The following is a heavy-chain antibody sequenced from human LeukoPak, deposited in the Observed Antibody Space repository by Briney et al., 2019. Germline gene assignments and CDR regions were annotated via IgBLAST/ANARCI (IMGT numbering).Heavy chain of an antibody. J-gene: IGHJ4*02. CDR2: TSSGGTV. CDR1: GFTVSSVY. Sequence: GGSLRLSCAASGFTVSSVYISWVRQAPGKGLEWVSVTSSGGTVYFADSVKGRFTLSTVSSKNTLYLQMNALRVEDTALYYCAYVDSSAYFRFWGQGTLVTVSS. D-gene: IGHD2-21*01. V-gene: IGHV3-53*01. CDR3: AYVDSSAYFRF.